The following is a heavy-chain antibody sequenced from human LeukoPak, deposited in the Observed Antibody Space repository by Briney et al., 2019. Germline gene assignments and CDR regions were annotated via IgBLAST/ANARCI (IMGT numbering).Heavy chain of an antibody. CDR3: ASPSIAASVYYYYYMDV. CDR2: INPNSGGT. J-gene: IGHJ6*03. V-gene: IGHV1-2*02. D-gene: IGHD6-6*01. CDR1: GYTFTGYY. Sequence: GALVKVSCKASGYTFTGYYMHWVRQAPGQGLEWMGWINPNSGGTNYAQKFQGRVTMTRDTSISTAYMELSRLRSDDTAVYYCASPSIAASVYYYYYMDVWGKGPRSPSP.